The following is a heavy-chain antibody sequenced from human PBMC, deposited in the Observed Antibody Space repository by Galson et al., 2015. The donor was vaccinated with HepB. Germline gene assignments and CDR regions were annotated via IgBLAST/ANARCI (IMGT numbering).Heavy chain of an antibody. CDR3: AKAHNHFWSGYFDY. V-gene: IGHV3-9*01. CDR1: GFTFDDYA. J-gene: IGHJ4*02. Sequence: SLRLSCAASGFTFDDYAMHWVRRAPGKGLEWVSGISWNSGSIGYADSVKGRFTISRDNAKNSPYLQMNSLRAEDTALYYCAKAHNHFWSGYFDYWGQGTLVTVSS. D-gene: IGHD3-3*02. CDR2: ISWNSGSI.